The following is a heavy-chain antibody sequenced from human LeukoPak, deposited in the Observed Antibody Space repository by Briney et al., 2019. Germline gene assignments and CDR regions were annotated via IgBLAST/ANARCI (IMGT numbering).Heavy chain of an antibody. Sequence: SETLSLTCTVSGGSISSHYWSWIRQPPGKGLEWIGYIYYSGSTNYNPSLKSRVTISVDTSKNQFSLKLSSVTAADTAVYYCARGPARGNIVVVPAAYYYYGMDVWGQGTTVTVSS. D-gene: IGHD2-2*01. V-gene: IGHV4-59*11. CDR2: IYYSGST. J-gene: IGHJ6*02. CDR1: GGSISSHY. CDR3: ARGPARGNIVVVPAAYYYYGMDV.